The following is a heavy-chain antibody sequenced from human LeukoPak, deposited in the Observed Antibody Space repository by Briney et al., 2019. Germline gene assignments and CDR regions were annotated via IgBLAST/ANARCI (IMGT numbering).Heavy chain of an antibody. CDR1: GYTFTSYY. Sequence: ASVKVSCKASGYTFTSYYMHWVRQAPGQGFEWMGIINPSGGSTSYAQKFQGRVTMTRDMSTSTVYMELSSLRSEDTAVYYCARGGDYDFWSGHKLYYYYMDVRGKGTTVTVSS. D-gene: IGHD3-3*01. CDR2: INPSGGST. J-gene: IGHJ6*03. V-gene: IGHV1-46*01. CDR3: ARGGDYDFWSGHKLYYYYMDV.